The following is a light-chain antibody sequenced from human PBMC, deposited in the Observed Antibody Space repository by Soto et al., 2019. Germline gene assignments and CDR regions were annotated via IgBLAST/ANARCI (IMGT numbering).Light chain of an antibody. Sequence: GDRVTITCRASQNIGTSLAWYQQTPGKAPKLLIYEATNLQSGVPSRFSGSGSGTDFTLTISSLQPEDFATYYCQQSYSTPSITFGQGTRLEIK. CDR1: QNIGTS. CDR2: EAT. CDR3: QQSYSTPSIT. V-gene: IGKV1-39*01. J-gene: IGKJ5*01.